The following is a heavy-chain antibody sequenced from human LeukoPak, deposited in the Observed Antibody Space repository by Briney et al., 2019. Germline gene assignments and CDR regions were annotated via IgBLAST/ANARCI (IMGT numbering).Heavy chain of an antibody. Sequence: PGGSLRLSCAASGFTFTSYGMHWVRQAPGKGLEWVAVISYDGSNKYYADSVKGRFTISRDNSKNTLYLQMNSLRAEDTAVYYCAKDRSSSWTIDYWGQGTPVTVSS. D-gene: IGHD6-13*01. CDR2: ISYDGSNK. CDR1: GFTFTSYG. V-gene: IGHV3-30*18. CDR3: AKDRSSSWTIDY. J-gene: IGHJ4*02.